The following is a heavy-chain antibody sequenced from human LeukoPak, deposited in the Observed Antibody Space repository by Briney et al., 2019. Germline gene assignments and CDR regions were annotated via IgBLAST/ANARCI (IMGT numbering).Heavy chain of an antibody. CDR2: INHSGST. CDR1: GGSFSVYY. Sequence: SETLSLTCAVYGGSFSVYYWSWIRQPPGKGLEWIGEINHSGSTNYNPSLKSRVTISVDTSKNQFSLKLSSVTAADTAVYYCARHYDSSGYYYLSSFDYWGQGTLVTVSS. D-gene: IGHD3-22*01. J-gene: IGHJ4*02. CDR3: ARHYDSSGYYYLSSFDY. V-gene: IGHV4-34*01.